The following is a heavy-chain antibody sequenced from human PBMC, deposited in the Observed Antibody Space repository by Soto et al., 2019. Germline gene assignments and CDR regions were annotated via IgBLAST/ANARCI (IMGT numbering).Heavy chain of an antibody. V-gene: IGHV3-9*01. CDR1: GFTFDDYA. CDR3: VKDGYYYGSGMIYYYYMDV. CDR2: ISWKSGSI. Sequence: EVQLVESGGGLVRPGRSLRLSCTASGFTFDDYAMHWVRQAPGKGLEWVSGISWKSGSIGYADSVKGRFTISRDNAKNSLYLQMNSLRAEDTALYYCVKDGYYYGSGMIYYYYMDVWGKGTTVTVSS. J-gene: IGHJ6*03. D-gene: IGHD3-10*01.